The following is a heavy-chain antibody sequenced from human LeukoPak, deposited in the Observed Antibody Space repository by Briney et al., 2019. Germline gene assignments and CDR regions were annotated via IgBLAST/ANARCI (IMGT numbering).Heavy chain of an antibody. CDR3: ARARGYYYDSSQSGYFDY. CDR1: GYTFTSYY. J-gene: IGHJ4*02. D-gene: IGHD3-22*01. Sequence: ASVKVSCKASGYTFTSYYMHWVRQAPGQGLEWMGIINPSGGSTSYAQKFQGRVTMTRDTSISTAYMELSRLRSDDTAVYYCARARGYYYDSSQSGYFDYWGQGTLVTVSS. CDR2: INPSGGST. V-gene: IGHV1-46*01.